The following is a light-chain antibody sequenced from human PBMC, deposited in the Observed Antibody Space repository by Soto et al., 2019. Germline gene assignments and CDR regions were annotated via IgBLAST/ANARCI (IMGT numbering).Light chain of an antibody. CDR3: QQYNSWPPLT. Sequence: EIVMTQSPATLSVSPGERATLSCRASQSVSSNLAWYQQKPGQAPRLLIYGASTRATGIPARFSGSASGTEFTLTVSSLQCEDLAVYYCQQYNSWPPLTFGGGTKVEIK. J-gene: IGKJ4*01. CDR2: GAS. V-gene: IGKV3-15*01. CDR1: QSVSSN.